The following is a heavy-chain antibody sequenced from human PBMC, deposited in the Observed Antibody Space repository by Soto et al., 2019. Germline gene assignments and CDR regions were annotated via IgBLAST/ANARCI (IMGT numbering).Heavy chain of an antibody. V-gene: IGHV1-69*01. D-gene: IGHD6-13*01. J-gene: IGHJ6*02. CDR3: ASSAGLDHLLNYYGLNV. CDR2: IIPVLGTP. Sequence: QVHLVQSSAEVKKPGSSVKVSCKASGGTSTSIAFSWVRQAPGQGLEWMGGIIPVLGTPNYAQKFQARVTITADASTTTVHMELSSLRSDDTAVYYCASSAGLDHLLNYYGLNVWGQGTTVTV. CDR1: GGTSTSIA.